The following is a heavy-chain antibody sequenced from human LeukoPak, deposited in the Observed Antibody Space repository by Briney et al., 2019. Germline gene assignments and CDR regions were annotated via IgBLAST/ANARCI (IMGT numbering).Heavy chain of an antibody. CDR2: IYTSGST. CDR1: GGSISSGSYY. V-gene: IGHV4-61*02. J-gene: IGHJ5*02. Sequence: SETLSLTCTVSGGSISSGSYYWSWIRQPAGKGLEWIGRIYTSGSTNYNPSLKSRVTISVDTSKNQFSLKLSSVTAADTAVYYCAQLPLTWGQGTLVTVSS. CDR3: AQLPLT. D-gene: IGHD4-23*01.